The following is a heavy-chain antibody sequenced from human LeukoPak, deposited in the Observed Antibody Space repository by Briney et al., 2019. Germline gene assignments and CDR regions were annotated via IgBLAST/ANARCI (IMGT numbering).Heavy chain of an antibody. CDR3: ARSPPGFKGYYYMDV. D-gene: IGHD3-10*01. Sequence: SETLYLTCTVSGGSISSSSYYWGWIRQPPGKRLEWIGSIYYSGSTYYNPSLKSRVTISVDTSKNQFSLKLSSVTAADTAVYYCARSPPGFKGYYYMDVWGKGTTVTVSS. CDR1: GGSISSSSYY. J-gene: IGHJ6*03. V-gene: IGHV4-39*07. CDR2: IYYSGST.